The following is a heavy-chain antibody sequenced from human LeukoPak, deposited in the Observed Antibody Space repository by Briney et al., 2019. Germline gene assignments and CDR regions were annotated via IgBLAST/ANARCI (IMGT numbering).Heavy chain of an antibody. J-gene: IGHJ6*03. CDR1: GFTFSSYS. Sequence: GGFLRLSCAASGFTFSSYSMNWVRQAPGKGLEWVSSISSSSSYIYYADSVKGRFTISRDNAKNSLYLQMNSLRAEDTAVYYCARTPNYDFWSGYYPMDVWGKGTTVTVSS. CDR3: ARTPNYDFWSGYYPMDV. D-gene: IGHD3-3*01. CDR2: ISSSSSYI. V-gene: IGHV3-21*01.